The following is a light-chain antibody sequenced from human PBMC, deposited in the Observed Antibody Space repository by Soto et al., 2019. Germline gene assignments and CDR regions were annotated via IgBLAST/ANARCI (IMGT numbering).Light chain of an antibody. Sequence: QSVVTQPPSVSGAPGQRVSISCTGSSSNIGAGYDVHWYQQLPGAAPKLLIYGNNFRPSGVPDRFSGSKSGTSASLAITGLQAEDEADYYCQSYDSSLSGLWVFGGGTKVTVL. CDR3: QSYDSSLSGLWV. CDR1: SSNIGAGYD. J-gene: IGLJ3*02. V-gene: IGLV1-40*01. CDR2: GNN.